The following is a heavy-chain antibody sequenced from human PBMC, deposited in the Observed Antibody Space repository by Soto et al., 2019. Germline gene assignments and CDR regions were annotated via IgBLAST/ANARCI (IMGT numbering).Heavy chain of an antibody. V-gene: IGHV3-9*01. D-gene: IGHD3-3*01. J-gene: IGHJ6*03. CDR1: GFTFDDYA. CDR3: TKSWRLYYMDV. CDR2: ITWNSGTI. Sequence: EVQLVESGGGLVQPGRSLRLSCAASGFTFDDYAMHWVRQAPGRGLEWVSRITWNSGTIDYADSVKGRFTISRDNAKNSLYLPMNSLSAEDTALYYCTKSWRLYYMDVWGKGTTVTVSS.